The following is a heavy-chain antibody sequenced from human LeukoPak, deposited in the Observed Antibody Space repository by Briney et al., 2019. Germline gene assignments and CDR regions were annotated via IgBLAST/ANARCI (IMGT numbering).Heavy chain of an antibody. V-gene: IGHV3-7*01. CDR2: IKQDGSEK. CDR3: AGDVSSWYERLDY. Sequence: GGSLRLSCAASGFTFSSYWMSWVRQAPGKGLEWVANIKQDGSEKYYVDSVKGRFTISRDNAKNSLYLQMNSLRAEDTAVYYCAGDVSSWYERLDYWGQGTLVTVSS. CDR1: GFTFSSYW. D-gene: IGHD6-13*01. J-gene: IGHJ4*02.